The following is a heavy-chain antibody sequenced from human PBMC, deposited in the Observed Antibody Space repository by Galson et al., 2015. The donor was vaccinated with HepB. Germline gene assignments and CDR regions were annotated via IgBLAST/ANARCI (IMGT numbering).Heavy chain of an antibody. D-gene: IGHD3-3*02. CDR3: AKPISTAWSPDLNN. CDR1: GFTFSSYA. J-gene: IGHJ4*02. Sequence: SLRLSCAASGFTFSSYAMTWVRHAPGKGLEWVSSISGTGTTIYYADSVKGRFTISRDNSKKTLYLQMNSLTVEDTAVYYCAKPISTAWSPDLNNWGQGTLVTVSS. CDR2: ISGTGTTI. V-gene: IGHV3-23*01.